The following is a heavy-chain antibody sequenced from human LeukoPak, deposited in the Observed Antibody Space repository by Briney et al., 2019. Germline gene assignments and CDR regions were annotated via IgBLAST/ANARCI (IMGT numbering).Heavy chain of an antibody. CDR3: ARDLGRLGMTTENWFDP. CDR2: ISYDGSNK. D-gene: IGHD4-11*01. CDR1: GFTFSSYG. Sequence: GRSPRLFCAASGFTFSSYGMHCVRQAPGKGLEWVAVISYDGSNKYYADSVKGRFTISRDNAKNSLYLQMNSLRAEDTAVYYCARDLGRLGMTTENWFDPWGQGTLVTVSS. J-gene: IGHJ5*02. V-gene: IGHV3-30*03.